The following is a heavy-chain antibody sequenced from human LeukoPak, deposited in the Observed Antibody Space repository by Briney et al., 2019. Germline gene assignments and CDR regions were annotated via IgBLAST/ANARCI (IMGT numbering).Heavy chain of an antibody. CDR3: ARDNNPSSGYYYDAFDI. V-gene: IGHV3-66*01. Sequence: GGSLRLSCAGSGFTVSSNYMSWVRQAPGKGLEWVSVIYTGGNTYYADSVKGRFTISRDNSKNTLYLQMNSLRAEDTAMYYCARDNNPSSGYYYDAFDIWGQGTMVTVSS. D-gene: IGHD3-22*01. J-gene: IGHJ3*02. CDR1: GFTVSSNY. CDR2: IYTGGNT.